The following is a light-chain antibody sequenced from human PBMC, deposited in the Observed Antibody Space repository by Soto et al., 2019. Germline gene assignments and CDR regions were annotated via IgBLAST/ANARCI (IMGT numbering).Light chain of an antibody. CDR1: RNVSLY. CDR2: ATS. Sequence: EIPLTQSPSSLAASVGDRLTLTCRASRNVSLYLNWYQHKPGKDPTLLIHATSNLQIGVPSRFSGSGSGTEFTLTISSLEPEDFGTYYCQQSYKMPSFGQGTRLVIK. J-gene: IGKJ5*01. CDR3: QQSYKMPS. V-gene: IGKV1-39*01.